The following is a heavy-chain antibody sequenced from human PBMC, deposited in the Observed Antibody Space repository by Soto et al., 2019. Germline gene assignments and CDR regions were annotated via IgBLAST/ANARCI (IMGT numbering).Heavy chain of an antibody. V-gene: IGHV3-33*01. CDR1: GFTFSNYG. Sequence: QVQLVESGGGVVQPGRSLRLSCAASGFTFSNYGMHWVRQAPGKGLEWVAVILNDGSNRYHADSVKDRFTIYRDNSKNTLYLQLNSLRAEDTAVYYCARDDEYSGNGMDVWGHGTTVTVS. CDR2: ILNDGSNR. J-gene: IGHJ6*02. D-gene: IGHD3-10*01. CDR3: ARDDEYSGNGMDV.